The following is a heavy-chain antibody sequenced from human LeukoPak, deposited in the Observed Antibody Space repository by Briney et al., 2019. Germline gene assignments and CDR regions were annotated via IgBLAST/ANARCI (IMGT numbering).Heavy chain of an antibody. V-gene: IGHV4-59*08. CDR2: IYYSGST. J-gene: IGHJ6*03. CDR1: GGSISSYY. D-gene: IGHD2-2*01. Sequence: KPSETLSLTCTVSGGSISSYYWSWIRQPPGKGLEWIGYIYYSGSTNYNPSLKSRVTISVDTSKNQFSLKLSSVTAADTAVYYCARRHCSSTSCHYYMDVWGKGTTVTVSS. CDR3: ARRHCSSTSCHYYMDV.